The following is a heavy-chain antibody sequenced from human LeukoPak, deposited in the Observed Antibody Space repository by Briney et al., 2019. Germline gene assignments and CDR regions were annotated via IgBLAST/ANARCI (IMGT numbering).Heavy chain of an antibody. CDR2: IWYDGSNK. Sequence: GRSLRLSCVASGFTFKSYGMHWVRQASGKGLEWVAIIWYDGSNKYYADFVKGRFTTSRDNSKNTLYLQMNSLRADDTAVYYCARVSGYSATWYVDYWGQGTLVTVSS. D-gene: IGHD6-13*01. V-gene: IGHV3-33*01. CDR1: GFTFKSYG. CDR3: ARVSGYSATWYVDY. J-gene: IGHJ4*02.